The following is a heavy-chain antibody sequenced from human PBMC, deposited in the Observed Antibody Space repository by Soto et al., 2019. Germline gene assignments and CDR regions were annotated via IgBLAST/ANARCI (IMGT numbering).Heavy chain of an antibody. D-gene: IGHD4-17*01. CDR3: AIDPVDPKAVNDY. Sequence: ASVKVSCKASGGTFSSYAISWVRQAPGQGLEWMGGIIPIFGTANYAQKFQGRVTITADESTSTAYMELSSLRSEDTAVYYCAIDPVDPKAVNDYWGQGTLVTVSS. CDR2: IIPIFGTA. J-gene: IGHJ4*02. V-gene: IGHV1-69*13. CDR1: GGTFSSYA.